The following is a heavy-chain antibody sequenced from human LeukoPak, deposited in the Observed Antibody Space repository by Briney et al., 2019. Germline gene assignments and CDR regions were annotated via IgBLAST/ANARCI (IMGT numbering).Heavy chain of an antibody. D-gene: IGHD2-21*02. CDR1: GFTVSSNY. V-gene: IGHV3-23*01. J-gene: IGHJ4*02. Sequence: PGGSLRLSCAASGFTVSSNYMSCVRQAPGKGLEWVSAISGSGGSIYYADSVTGRFTISRDNSKNTLDLQMNNLSGQDRVVYYCAKGTYCGGDCYYYWGQGTLITVSS. CDR2: ISGSGGSI. CDR3: AKGTYCGGDCYYY.